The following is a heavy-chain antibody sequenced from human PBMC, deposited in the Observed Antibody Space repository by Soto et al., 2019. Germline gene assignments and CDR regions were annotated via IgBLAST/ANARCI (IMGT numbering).Heavy chain of an antibody. D-gene: IGHD3-3*01. Sequence: QVQLVQSGAEVKKPGASVKVSCKASGYTFTSYGISWVRQAPGQGLEWMGWISAYNGNTNYAQKLQGRVTMTTDTSTSTAYMKLRSLRYDDTAVYYCARDYDFWSGYRVYYCYMDVWGKGTTVTVSS. J-gene: IGHJ6*03. V-gene: IGHV1-18*01. CDR1: GYTFTSYG. CDR3: ARDYDFWSGYRVYYCYMDV. CDR2: ISAYNGNT.